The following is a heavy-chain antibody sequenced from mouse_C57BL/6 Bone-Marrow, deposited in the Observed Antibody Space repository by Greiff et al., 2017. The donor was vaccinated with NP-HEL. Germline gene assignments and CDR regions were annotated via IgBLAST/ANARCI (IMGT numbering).Heavy chain of an antibody. CDR1: GFNIKDDY. CDR3: TTGRW. J-gene: IGHJ4*01. CDR2: IDPENGDP. V-gene: IGHV14-4*01. Sequence: VQLQQSGAELVRPGASVKLSCKASGFNIKDDYMHWMQQMPEQGLEWIGWIDPENGDPESASKFQGKASFTVSTSSNTTYLQLSSQTSEDTAVYYCTTGRWWGHGTSVTVSS.